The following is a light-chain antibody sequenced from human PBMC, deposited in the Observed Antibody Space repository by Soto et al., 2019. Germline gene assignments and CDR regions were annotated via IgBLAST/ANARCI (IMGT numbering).Light chain of an antibody. V-gene: IGKV1-5*03. Sequence: DIQMTQSPSTLSASVGDRFTITCRASQTISSWLAWYQQKPGKAPKLLIYKASTLKSGVPSRFSGSGSGTEFTLTISSLQPDDFATYYCQQYNSDSRSFGQGTKV. J-gene: IGKJ1*01. CDR2: KAS. CDR3: QQYNSDSRS. CDR1: QTISSW.